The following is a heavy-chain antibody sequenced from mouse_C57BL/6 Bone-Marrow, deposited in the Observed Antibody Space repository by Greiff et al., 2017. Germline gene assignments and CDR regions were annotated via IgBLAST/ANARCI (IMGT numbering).Heavy chain of an antibody. Sequence: EVKVEESGAELVRPGASVKLSCTASGFNIKDDYMHWVKQRPEQGLEWIGWIDPENGDTEYASKFQGKATITADTSSNTAYLQLSSLTSEDTAVYYCTTGYYGSSPAWFAYWGQGTLVTVSA. CDR3: TTGYYGSSPAWFAY. V-gene: IGHV14-4*01. D-gene: IGHD1-1*01. CDR1: GFNIKDDY. J-gene: IGHJ3*01. CDR2: IDPENGDT.